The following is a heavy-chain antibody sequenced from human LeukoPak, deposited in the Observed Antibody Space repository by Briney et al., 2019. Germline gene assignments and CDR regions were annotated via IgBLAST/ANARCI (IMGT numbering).Heavy chain of an antibody. CDR2: IYYSGST. CDR3: ARGEMSYDSSGYYYLWVY. CDR1: GGSVSRSSYY. V-gene: IGHV4-61*01. Sequence: PSETLSLTCTVSGGSVSRSSYYWSWIRQPPGKGLEWIGHIYYSGSTNYNPSLKSRLTISVDTSKNQFSLKLSSVTAADTAVYYCARGEMSYDSSGYYYLWVYWGQGTLVTVSS. D-gene: IGHD3-22*01. J-gene: IGHJ4*02.